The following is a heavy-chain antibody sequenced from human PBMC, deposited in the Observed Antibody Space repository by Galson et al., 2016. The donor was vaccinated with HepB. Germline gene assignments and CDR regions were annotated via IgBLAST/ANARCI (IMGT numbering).Heavy chain of an antibody. D-gene: IGHD3-3*01. CDR1: GFTFSSYG. CDR3: AKELGVVMDDEEGGGMDV. V-gene: IGHV3-33*06. CDR2: IWYDGSNK. Sequence: SLRLSCAASGFTFSSYGMHWVRQAPGKGLEWVAVIWYDGSNKYYADSVKGRFTISRDNSKNTLYLQMNSLRAEDTAVYNCAKELGVVMDDEEGGGMDVWGQGTTVTVSS. J-gene: IGHJ6*02.